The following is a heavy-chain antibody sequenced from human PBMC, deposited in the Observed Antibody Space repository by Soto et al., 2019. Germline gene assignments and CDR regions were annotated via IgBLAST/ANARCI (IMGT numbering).Heavy chain of an antibody. V-gene: IGHV3-30*18. J-gene: IGHJ3*02. CDR3: AKYGRMGSGSYNAFDI. D-gene: IGHD3-10*01. CDR1: GFTFSSYG. CDR2: ISYDGSNK. Sequence: QVQLVESGGGVVQPGRSLRLSCAASGFTFSSYGMHWVRQAPGKGLEWVAVISYDGSNKYYAASVKGRFTISRDNSKNTLYLQMNSLRAEDTAVYYCAKYGRMGSGSYNAFDIWGQGTIVTVSS.